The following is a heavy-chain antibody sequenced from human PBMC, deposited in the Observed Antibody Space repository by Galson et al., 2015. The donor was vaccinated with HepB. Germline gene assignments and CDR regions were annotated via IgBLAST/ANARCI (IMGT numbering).Heavy chain of an antibody. CDR3: AREGRMYCGGDCYLHF. D-gene: IGHD2-21*02. CDR2: IRFDGSYK. V-gene: IGHV3-30*02. J-gene: IGHJ4*02. Sequence: SLRLSCAASGFTLSSYDMHWVRQAPGKGLGWVAFIRFDGSYKYYADSVKGRYTISRDNSKDMLYLQMDSLRGEDTAVYYCAREGRMYCGGDCYLHFWGQGTLVTVSS. CDR1: GFTLSSYD.